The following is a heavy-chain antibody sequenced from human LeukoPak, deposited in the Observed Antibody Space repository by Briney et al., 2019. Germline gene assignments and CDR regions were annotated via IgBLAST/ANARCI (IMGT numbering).Heavy chain of an antibody. Sequence: GSLRLSCAASGFSFSSYWMTWVRQAPGKGLEWVANIKQDESEENYVDSVKGRFTISRDNAKNSLYLQINSLRAEDTAVYYCVMGFRTADWGEGTVDSVCS. CDR3: VMGFRTAD. CDR2: IKQDESEE. CDR1: GFSFSSYW. V-gene: IGHV3-7*04. J-gene: IGHJ4*02. D-gene: IGHD1-1*01.